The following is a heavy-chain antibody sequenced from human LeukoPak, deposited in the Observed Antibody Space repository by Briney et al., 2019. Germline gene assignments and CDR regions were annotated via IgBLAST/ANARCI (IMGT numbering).Heavy chain of an antibody. CDR3: AKDISAAGSGDY. D-gene: IGHD6-13*01. V-gene: IGHV3-9*01. CDR2: ISWNSGSK. Sequence: GRSLRLSCAASGFTFDDYAMHWVRQAPGKGLEWVSGISWNSGSKGYADSVKGRFTISRDNAKNSLYLQMNSLRAEDTALYYCAKDISAAGSGDYWGQGTLVTVSS. CDR1: GFTFDDYA. J-gene: IGHJ4*02.